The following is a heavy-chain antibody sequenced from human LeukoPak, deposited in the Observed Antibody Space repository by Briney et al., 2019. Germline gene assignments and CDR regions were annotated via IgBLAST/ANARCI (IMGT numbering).Heavy chain of an antibody. D-gene: IGHD3-10*01. J-gene: IGHJ5*02. CDR2: ISAYNGNT. Sequence: ASVKVSCKASGYTFTSYGISWVRQAPGQGLEWMGWISAYNGNTNYAQKLQGRVTMTTDTSTSTAYMELRSLRSDDTAVYYCAREGTPYYYGSGSYKNWFDPWGQGTLVTVSS. CDR3: AREGTPYYYGSGSYKNWFDP. CDR1: GYTFTSYG. V-gene: IGHV1-18*01.